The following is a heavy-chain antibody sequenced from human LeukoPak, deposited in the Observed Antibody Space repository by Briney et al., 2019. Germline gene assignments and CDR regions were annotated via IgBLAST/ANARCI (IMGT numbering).Heavy chain of an antibody. V-gene: IGHV1-18*01. CDR2: ISAYNGNT. CDR3: ATKYSTLAFDI. J-gene: IGHJ3*02. D-gene: IGHD6-6*01. CDR1: GYTFTSYG. Sequence: EASVKVSCKASGYTFTSYGISWVRQAPGQGLEWMGWISAYNGNTNYAQKLQGRVTMTTDTSTSTAYMELRGLRSDDTAVYYCATKYSTLAFDIWGQGTMVTVSS.